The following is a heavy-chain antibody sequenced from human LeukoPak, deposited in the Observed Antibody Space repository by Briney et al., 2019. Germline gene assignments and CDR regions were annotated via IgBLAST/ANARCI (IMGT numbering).Heavy chain of an antibody. CDR1: GFTFSSYS. V-gene: IGHV3-21*01. J-gene: IGHJ4*02. CDR3: AREAYYYDSSGYYYFDY. D-gene: IGHD3-22*01. Sequence: GGSLRLSCAASGFTFSSYSMNWVRQAPGKGLEWVSSISSSSSYIYYADSVKGRFTISRDNAKNSLYLQMNSLRAEDTAVYYCAREAYYYDSSGYYYFDYWGQGTLVTVSS. CDR2: ISSSSSYI.